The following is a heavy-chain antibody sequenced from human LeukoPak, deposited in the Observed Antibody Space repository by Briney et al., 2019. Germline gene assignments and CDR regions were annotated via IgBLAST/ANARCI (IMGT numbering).Heavy chain of an antibody. CDR3: ARSIVVVTATLDY. J-gene: IGHJ4*02. V-gene: IGHV3-11*01. D-gene: IGHD2-21*02. CDR2: ISSSGSTI. Sequence: AGGSLRLSCAASGFTFSDYYMSWIRQAPGKGLEWVSYISSSGSTIYYADSVKGRFTISRDNAKSSLYLQMNSLRAEDTAVYYCARSIVVVTATLDYWGQGTLVTVSS. CDR1: GFTFSDYY.